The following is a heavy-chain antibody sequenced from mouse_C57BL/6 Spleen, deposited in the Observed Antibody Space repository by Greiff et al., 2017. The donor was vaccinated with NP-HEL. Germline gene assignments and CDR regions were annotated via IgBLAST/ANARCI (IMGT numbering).Heavy chain of an antibody. CDR2: ISSGSSTI. Sequence: EVKVEESGGGLVKPGGSLKLSCAASGFTFSDYGMHWVRQAPEKGLEWVAYISSGSSTIYYADTVKGRFTISRDNAKNTLFLQMTSLRSEDTAMYYCARREIYYYGKGIDYWGQGTSVTVSS. J-gene: IGHJ4*01. D-gene: IGHD1-1*01. CDR1: GFTFSDYG. CDR3: ARREIYYYGKGIDY. V-gene: IGHV5-17*01.